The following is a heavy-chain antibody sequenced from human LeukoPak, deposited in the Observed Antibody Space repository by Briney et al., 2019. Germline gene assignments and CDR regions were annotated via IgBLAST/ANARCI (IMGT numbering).Heavy chain of an antibody. CDR3: AKDRRCSSTSCYKDY. Sequence: PGGSLRLSCAASGFTFSSYAMSWVRQAPGKGLEGVSAISGSGGSTYYADSVKGRFTISRDNSKNTLYLQMNSLRAEDTAVYYCAKDRRCSSTSCYKDYWGQGTPVTVSS. V-gene: IGHV3-23*01. CDR2: ISGSGGST. D-gene: IGHD2-2*02. CDR1: GFTFSSYA. J-gene: IGHJ4*02.